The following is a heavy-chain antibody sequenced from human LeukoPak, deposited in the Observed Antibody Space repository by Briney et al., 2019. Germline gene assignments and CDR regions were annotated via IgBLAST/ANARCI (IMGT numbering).Heavy chain of an antibody. J-gene: IGHJ5*02. V-gene: IGHV1-69*13. D-gene: IGHD5-18*01. CDR2: IIPIFGTA. CDR3: ARDGESYGYPITYNWFDP. Sequence: SVKVSCKASGGTFSSYAISWVRQAPAQGLEWMGGIIPIFGTANYAQKFQGRVTITADESTSTAYMELSSLRSEDTAVYYCARDGESYGYPITYNWFDPWGQGTLVTVSS. CDR1: GGTFSSYA.